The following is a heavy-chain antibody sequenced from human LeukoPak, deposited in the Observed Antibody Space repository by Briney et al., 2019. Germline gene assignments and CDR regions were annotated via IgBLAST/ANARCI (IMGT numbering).Heavy chain of an antibody. J-gene: IGHJ4*02. Sequence: ASVKVSCKASGYTFTSYGICWVRHAPGQGLEWMWWISAYNGNTNYAQKLQGRVTMTTDTSTSTAYMELRSLRSDDTAVYYCARDRPNYDILTGYYNPLDYWGQGTLVTVSS. D-gene: IGHD3-9*01. CDR1: GYTFTSYG. CDR3: ARDRPNYDILTGYYNPLDY. CDR2: ISAYNGNT. V-gene: IGHV1-18*01.